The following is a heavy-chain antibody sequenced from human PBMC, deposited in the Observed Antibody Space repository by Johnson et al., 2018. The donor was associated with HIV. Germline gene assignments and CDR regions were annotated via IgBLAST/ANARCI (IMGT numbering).Heavy chain of an antibody. CDR2: IKQDGSEQ. J-gene: IGHJ3*01. Sequence: VQLVESGGGVVRPGGSLRLSCAASGFTFSSYAMSWVRQAPGKGLEWVANIKQDGSEQYYVDSVKGRFTISRDNAKNSLYLKMNSLRAEDTAVYYCAREALDAFDFWGQGTMVTVSS. V-gene: IGHV3-7*01. CDR3: AREALDAFDF. CDR1: GFTFSSYA.